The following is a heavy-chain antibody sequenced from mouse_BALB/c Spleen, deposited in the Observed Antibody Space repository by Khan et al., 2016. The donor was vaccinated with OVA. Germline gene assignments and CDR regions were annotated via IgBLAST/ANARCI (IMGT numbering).Heavy chain of an antibody. J-gene: IGHJ3*01. CDR1: GYTFTTYT. V-gene: IGHV1-4*01. Sequence: QIQLVQSGTELARPGASVKMSCKASGYTFTTYTMHWVKQRPGQGLEWIGYISPSSGYTNYNQKFKDKATWTADKSSITAYMQLSSLTSEDSSVYYCAREGAYYRSDGWFAYWGQGTLVTVSA. D-gene: IGHD2-14*01. CDR2: ISPSSGYT. CDR3: AREGAYYRSDGWFAY.